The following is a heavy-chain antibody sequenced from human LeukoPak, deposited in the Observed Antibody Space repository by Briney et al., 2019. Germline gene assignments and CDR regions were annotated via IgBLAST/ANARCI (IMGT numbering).Heavy chain of an antibody. CDR2: INSDGSST. CDR1: GFTFSSYW. D-gene: IGHD3-22*01. J-gene: IGHJ4*02. CDR3: ARGPLWYYDSSGYYYVY. V-gene: IGHV3-74*01. Sequence: GGSLRLSCAASGFTFSSYWMHWVRQAPGKGLVWVSRINSDGSSTSYADSVKGRFTISRDNAKNTPYLQMNSLRAEDTAVYYCARGPLWYYDSSGYYYVYWGQGTLVTVSS.